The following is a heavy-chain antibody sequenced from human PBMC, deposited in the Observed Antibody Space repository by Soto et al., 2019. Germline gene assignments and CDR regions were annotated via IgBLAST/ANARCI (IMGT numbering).Heavy chain of an antibody. J-gene: IGHJ6*02. V-gene: IGHV3-23*01. Sequence: GGSLRLSCAASGFTFSSYAMSWVRQAPGNGLEWVSAISVSGGSTYYADSVKGRFTISRDNSKNTLYLQMNSLRAEDTAVYYCAKGATGYYYSGMDVWGQGTTVTVSS. CDR2: ISVSGGST. CDR3: AKGATGYYYSGMDV. CDR1: GFTFSSYA. D-gene: IGHD1-26*01.